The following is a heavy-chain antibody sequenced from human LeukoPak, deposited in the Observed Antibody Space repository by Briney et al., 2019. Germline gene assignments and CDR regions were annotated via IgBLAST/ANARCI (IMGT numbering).Heavy chain of an antibody. CDR2: ISFDGSNK. V-gene: IGHV3-30*03. J-gene: IGHJ4*02. CDR3: VRGGRFESFDY. Sequence: GRSLRLSCAASGFTFSNYAMHWVRQAPGKGLEWVSIISFDGSNKYYADSVKGRFTISRDNSKNTLYLQTNSLRAEETAVYYCVRGGRFESFDYWGQGTLVTVSS. D-gene: IGHD3-10*01. CDR1: GFTFSNYA.